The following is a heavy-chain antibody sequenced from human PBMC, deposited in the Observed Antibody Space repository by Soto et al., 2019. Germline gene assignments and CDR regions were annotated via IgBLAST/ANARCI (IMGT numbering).Heavy chain of an antibody. J-gene: IGHJ4*02. Sequence: QITLKESGPTLVKPTQTLTLTCTFSGFSLSTSGVGVGWIRQPPGKALEWLALLYWDDDKRYSPSLESRLTITKDTSNNQVVLTMTNMDPVDTATYYCAHSGTVTNLDYWGQGTLVTVSS. V-gene: IGHV2-5*02. CDR2: LYWDDDK. CDR3: AHSGTVTNLDY. D-gene: IGHD4-17*01. CDR1: GFSLSTSGVG.